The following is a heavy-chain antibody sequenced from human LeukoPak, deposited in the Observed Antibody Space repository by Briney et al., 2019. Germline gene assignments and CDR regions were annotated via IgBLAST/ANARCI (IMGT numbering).Heavy chain of an antibody. V-gene: IGHV1-2*06. Sequence: ASVKVSCKASGYTFTGYYMHWVRQAPGQGLEWMGRINHNSGGTNYAQKFQGRVTMTRDTSISTAYMELSRLRSDDTAVYYCARRLSGSYLDYWGQGTLVTVSS. CDR2: INHNSGGT. D-gene: IGHD1-26*01. CDR1: GYTFTGYY. CDR3: ARRLSGSYLDY. J-gene: IGHJ4*02.